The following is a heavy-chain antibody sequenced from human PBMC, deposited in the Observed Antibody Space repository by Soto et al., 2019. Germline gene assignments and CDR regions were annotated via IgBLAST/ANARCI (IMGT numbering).Heavy chain of an antibody. CDR3: ARSKPYGDYVSGWFDP. J-gene: IGHJ5*02. CDR1: GYTFTSYY. Sequence: GASVKVSCKASGYTFTSYYMHWVRQAPGQGLEWMGIINPSGGSTSYAQKFQGRVTMTRDTSTSTVYMELSSLRSEDTAVYYCARSKPYGDYVSGWFDPWGQGTLVTSPQ. CDR2: INPSGGST. V-gene: IGHV1-46*01. D-gene: IGHD4-17*01.